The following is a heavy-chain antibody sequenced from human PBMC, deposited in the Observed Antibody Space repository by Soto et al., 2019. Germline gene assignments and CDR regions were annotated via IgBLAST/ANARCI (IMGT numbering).Heavy chain of an antibody. J-gene: IGHJ6*02. Sequence: QVQLVQSGAEVKKPGSSVKVSCKASGGTFSSYTISWVRQAPGQGLEWMGRIIPIHGIANYAQKFQGRVTITADKPTSTAYMDLSSLRSEDMAVYYCARLRDSDGMDVWGQGTTVTVSS. D-gene: IGHD1-26*01. CDR2: IIPIHGIA. CDR1: GGTFSSYT. V-gene: IGHV1-69*02. CDR3: ARLRDSDGMDV.